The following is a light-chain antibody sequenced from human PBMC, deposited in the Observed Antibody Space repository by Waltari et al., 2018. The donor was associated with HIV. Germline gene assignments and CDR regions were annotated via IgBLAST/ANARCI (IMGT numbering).Light chain of an antibody. Sequence: SFELTQPPSLPVSPGPPPSTPSLEARWGAKNFSWYQQKPGQSPVLVIYQDTKRPSGIPERFSGSDSGNTVTLTISGTQAMDEADYYCQAWDSNTAVFGGGTKLTVL. CDR1: RWGAKN. CDR3: QAWDSNTAV. V-gene: IGLV3-1*01. J-gene: IGLJ2*01. CDR2: QDT.